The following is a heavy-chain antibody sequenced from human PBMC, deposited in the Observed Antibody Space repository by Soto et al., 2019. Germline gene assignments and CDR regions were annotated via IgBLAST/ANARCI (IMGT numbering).Heavy chain of an antibody. CDR2: IFSNDEK. D-gene: IGHD6-13*01. CDR1: GFSLSNAGLG. J-gene: IGHJ5*02. Sequence: QVTVKESGPVLVKPTETLTLTCTGSGFSLSNAGLGVSWIRQPPGKALEWLAHIFSNDEKSYSTSLKSRLAISKDTSKSKVVLTMTNMDPVDTATYYWASTYSTSWYWFDPWGQGTLVTVSS. CDR3: ASTYSTSWYWFDP. V-gene: IGHV2-26*04.